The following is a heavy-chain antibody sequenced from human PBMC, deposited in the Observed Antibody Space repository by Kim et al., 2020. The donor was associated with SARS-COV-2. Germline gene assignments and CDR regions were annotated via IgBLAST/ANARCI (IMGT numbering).Heavy chain of an antibody. CDR2: IYPGDSDT. CDR3: ARHAYNSGRSGKSFDY. D-gene: IGHD1-1*01. J-gene: IGHJ4*02. Sequence: GESLKISCKGSGYSFTSYWIGWVRQMPGKGLEWMGIIYPGDSDTRYSPSFQGQVTISADKSISTAYLQWSSLKASHTAMYYCARHAYNSGRSGKSFDYWGQGTLVTVSS. CDR1: GYSFTSYW. V-gene: IGHV5-51*01.